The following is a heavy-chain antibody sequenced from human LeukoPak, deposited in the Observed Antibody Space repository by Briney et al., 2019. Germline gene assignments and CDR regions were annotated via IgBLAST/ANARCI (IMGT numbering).Heavy chain of an antibody. CDR2: IYQSGST. CDR3: ATDPSSSWPYFDY. Sequence: SETLSLTCSVSGYSIRSGYHWAWFRQAPGKGLEWMGSIYQSGSTYDNLSLKSRVTLSVDTSRNQFSLKLTSVTAADTAVYYCATDPSSSWPYFDYWGQGTLVTVSS. CDR1: GYSIRSGYH. J-gene: IGHJ4*02. V-gene: IGHV4-38-2*02. D-gene: IGHD6-13*01.